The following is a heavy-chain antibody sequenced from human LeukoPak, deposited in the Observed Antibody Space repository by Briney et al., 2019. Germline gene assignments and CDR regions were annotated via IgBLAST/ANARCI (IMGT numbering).Heavy chain of an antibody. CDR1: GGSISSYY. V-gene: IGHV4-59*01. J-gene: IGHJ4*02. CDR2: IYYSGST. Sequence: SETLSLTCTVSGGSISSYYWSWIRQPPGKGLEWIGFIYYSGSTNYNPSLKSRVTISVDTSKNQFSLKLTSLTAADTAVYYCARGSGWLLAYWGQGSLVTVSS. D-gene: IGHD6-19*01. CDR3: ARGSGWLLAY.